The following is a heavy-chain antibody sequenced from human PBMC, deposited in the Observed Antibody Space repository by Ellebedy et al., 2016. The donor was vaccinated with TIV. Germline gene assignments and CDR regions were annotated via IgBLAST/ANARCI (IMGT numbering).Heavy chain of an antibody. J-gene: IGHJ3*02. D-gene: IGHD6-13*01. CDR3: ARVVWQQPVSYAFDI. V-gene: IGHV4-59*01. CDR1: GGSISPYY. CDR2: ISYSGST. Sequence: MPSETLSLTCTVSGGSISPYYWSWIRQPPGKGLEWIGYISYSGSTNYNPSLQSRITISVDTSKNHFPLKLSSVTAADTAVYYCARVVWQQPVSYAFDIWGQGTMVTVSS.